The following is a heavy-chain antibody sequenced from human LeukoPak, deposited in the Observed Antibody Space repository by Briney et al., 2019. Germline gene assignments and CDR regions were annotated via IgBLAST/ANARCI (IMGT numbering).Heavy chain of an antibody. CDR1: GFTFSDYY. Sequence: GGSLRLSCAASGFTFSDYYMSWIRQAPGKGLEWVSYISGSSSYTNYADSVKGRFTISRDNAKNSLYLQMNSLRAEDTAVYYCARDYGVSRLPPSGRDVWGQGTTVTVSS. CDR3: ARDYGVSRLPPSGRDV. J-gene: IGHJ6*02. D-gene: IGHD4-17*01. V-gene: IGHV3-11*05. CDR2: ISGSSSYT.